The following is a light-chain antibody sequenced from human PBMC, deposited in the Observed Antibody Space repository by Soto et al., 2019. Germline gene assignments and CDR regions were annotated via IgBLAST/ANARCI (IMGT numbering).Light chain of an antibody. CDR1: SSDVGAYNY. J-gene: IGLJ1*01. Sequence: QSVLTQPASVSGSPGQSIGISCTGTSSDVGAYNYVSWYQQHPGKAPKLMIYDVSNRPSGVSDRFSGSKSGNTASLTISGLQAEDEADYYCSSYTSSSTYVFGTGTKVTVL. CDR2: DVS. CDR3: SSYTSSSTYV. V-gene: IGLV2-14*01.